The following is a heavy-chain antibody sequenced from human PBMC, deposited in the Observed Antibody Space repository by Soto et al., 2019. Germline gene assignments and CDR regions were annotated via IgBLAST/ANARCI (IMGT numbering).Heavy chain of an antibody. D-gene: IGHD3-16*01. CDR1: GGLFNSNG. CDR2: IIPVFGTT. V-gene: IGHV1-69*18. Sequence: QVQLVQSGTEVNKSGSSVKVSCQVSGGLFNSNGINWVRQAPGQGLEWMGSIIPVFGTTKYAQKVQARVTISGGGATHPGYLPPRRLKAYGAGIFFFAGGGGATWTGWFDPWGQGTPVVVSS. CDR3: AGGGGATWTGWFDP. J-gene: IGHJ5*02.